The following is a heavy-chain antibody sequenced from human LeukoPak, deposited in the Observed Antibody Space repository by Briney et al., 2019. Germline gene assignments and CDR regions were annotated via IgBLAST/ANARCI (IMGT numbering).Heavy chain of an antibody. CDR2: IETTGNS. Sequence: SETLFLTCTVSGVSISTNHLNWIRKPPGKGLEWLGYIETTGNSYYTASLKYRVNSFVDMSKNHFVLNLRSVTAADTAVYYGARDERHSYGRYFDPWGQGMLVTVSS. V-gene: IGHV4-4*08. CDR3: ARDERHSYGRYFDP. J-gene: IGHJ4*02. D-gene: IGHD5-18*01. CDR1: GVSISTNH.